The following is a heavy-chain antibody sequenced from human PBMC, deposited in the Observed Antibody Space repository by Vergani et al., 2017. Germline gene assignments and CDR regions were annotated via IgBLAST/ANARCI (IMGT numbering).Heavy chain of an antibody. V-gene: IGHV3-9*01. CDR2: ISWNSGAV. Sequence: EVDLVESGGGFAQPGGSLRLSFEASGITFWKFGIHWVRQGPGKGLEWVSGISWNSGAVDYADSVRGRFTIYRDNSKNTLYLQMNSLRAEDTAVYYCGGGDYPGRYFDCWGQGTLVTVSS. D-gene: IGHD4-17*01. CDR1: GITFWKFG. CDR3: GGGDYPGRYFDC. J-gene: IGHJ4*02.